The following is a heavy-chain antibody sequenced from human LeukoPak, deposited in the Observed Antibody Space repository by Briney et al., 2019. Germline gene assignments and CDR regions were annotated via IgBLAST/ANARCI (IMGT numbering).Heavy chain of an antibody. CDR1: GDSVSSNSAA. J-gene: IGHJ4*02. D-gene: IGHD6-19*01. CDR3: AREGQFRSGWYERYFDY. V-gene: IGHV6-1*01. Sequence: SQTLSLTCAISGDSVSSNSAAWNWIRQSPSRGLEWLGRTYYRSKWYNDYAVSVKSRITINPDTSKNQFSLQLNSVTPEDTAVYYCAREGQFRSGWYERYFDYWGQGTLVTVSS. CDR2: TYYRSKWYN.